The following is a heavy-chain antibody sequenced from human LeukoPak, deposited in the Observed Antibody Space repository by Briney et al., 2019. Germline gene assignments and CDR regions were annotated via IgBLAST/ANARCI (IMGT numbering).Heavy chain of an antibody. Sequence: GEFLEISCKGSGYNFASYWLGWGRQLPGEGLEWMGIIYPGDSDTRYRPSFQGQVTISADKSISTAYLQWNSLKASDTAMYYCARGHLYDYSTNCYYFDYWGQGTLVTVSS. D-gene: IGHD5-12*01. V-gene: IGHV5-51*01. J-gene: IGHJ4*02. CDR3: ARGHLYDYSTNCYYFDY. CDR2: IYPGDSDT. CDR1: GYNFASYW.